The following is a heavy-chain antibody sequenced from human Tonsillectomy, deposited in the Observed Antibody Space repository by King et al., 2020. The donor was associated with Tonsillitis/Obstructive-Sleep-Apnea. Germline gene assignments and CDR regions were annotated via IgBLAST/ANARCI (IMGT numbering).Heavy chain of an antibody. J-gene: IGHJ3*02. Sequence: TLKESGPTLVKPTQTLTLTCTFSGFSLSTGGVGVGWIRQPPGKALEWLALIYWDDDKHYSPSLKNRLTITKDNSKNQVVLTMSNMDPVDTATYYCARGSYDSDVFDIWGQGTMVTVSS. D-gene: IGHD3-10*01. CDR3: ARGSYDSDVFDI. V-gene: IGHV2-5*02. CDR1: GFSLSTGGVG. CDR2: IYWDDDK.